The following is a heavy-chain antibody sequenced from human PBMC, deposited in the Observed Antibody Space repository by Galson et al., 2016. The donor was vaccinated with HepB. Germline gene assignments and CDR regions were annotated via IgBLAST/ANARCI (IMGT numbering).Heavy chain of an antibody. CDR3: ARPSGKYSGGFDI. Sequence: SLRLSCAASGFRFSEHYMDWVRQAPGKGLEWVGRTRNKVNSYTTEYAASVKGRFTISRDDSKNSLYLQMNSLKTEDTALYYWARPSGKYSGGFDIWGQGTMVTVSS. J-gene: IGHJ3*02. V-gene: IGHV3-72*01. CDR1: GFRFSEHY. D-gene: IGHD2/OR15-2a*01. CDR2: TRNKVNSYTT.